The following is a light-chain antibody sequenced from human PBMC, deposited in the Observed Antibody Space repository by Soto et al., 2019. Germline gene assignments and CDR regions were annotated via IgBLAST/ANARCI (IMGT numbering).Light chain of an antibody. Sequence: DIVLTQYPGTLSLSPGERATLSCRAIQRVSNNYLAWYQQKPGQSPSLLIYGASNRATGIPDRFSGSGSGTDFTLTISRLEPEDFAVYYCQQYGSSGTFGQGTKVDIK. J-gene: IGKJ1*01. CDR2: GAS. CDR1: QRVSNNY. V-gene: IGKV3-20*01. CDR3: QQYGSSGT.